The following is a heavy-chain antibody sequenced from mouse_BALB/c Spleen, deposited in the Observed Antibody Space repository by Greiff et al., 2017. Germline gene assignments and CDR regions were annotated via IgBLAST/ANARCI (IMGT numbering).Heavy chain of an antibody. V-gene: IGHV1-14*01. CDR2: INPYNDGT. CDR3: ARTGVTTVVAEYAMDY. CDR1: GYTFTSYV. D-gene: IGHD1-1*01. J-gene: IGHJ4*01. Sequence: EVKLQESGPELVKPGASVKMSCKASGYTFTSYVMHWVKQKPGQGLEWIGYINPYNDGTKYNEKFKGKATLTSDKSSSTAYMELSSLTSEDSAVYYCARTGVTTVVAEYAMDYWGQGTSVTVSS.